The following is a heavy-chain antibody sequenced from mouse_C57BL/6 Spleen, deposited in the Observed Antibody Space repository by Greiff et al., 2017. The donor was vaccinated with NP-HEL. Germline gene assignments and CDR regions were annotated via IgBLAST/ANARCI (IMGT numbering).Heavy chain of an antibody. CDR2: IDPSDSYT. J-gene: IGHJ2*01. Sequence: QVQLQQPGAELVKPGASVKLSCKASGYTFTSYWMQWVKQRPGQGLEWIGEIDPSDSYTNYNQKFKGKATLTVDTSSSTAYMQLSSLTSEDSAVYYCARGTTVVATSDWGQGTTLTVSS. CDR3: ARGTTVVATSD. CDR1: GYTFTSYW. D-gene: IGHD1-1*01. V-gene: IGHV1-50*01.